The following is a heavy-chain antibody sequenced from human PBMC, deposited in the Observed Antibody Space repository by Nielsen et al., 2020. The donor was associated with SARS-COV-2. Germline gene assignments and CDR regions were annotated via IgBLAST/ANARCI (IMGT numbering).Heavy chain of an antibody. CDR2: INNDGSST. D-gene: IGHD2-15*01. J-gene: IGHJ4*02. CDR1: GFTFSSHW. V-gene: IGHV3-74*01. CDR3: VGDTGGRWGEL. Sequence: GESLKISCVASGFTFSSHWMHWVRQVPGKGLLWLSRINNDGSSTSYGDSVKGRFTISRDNAKNTLWLEMNSLRVDDTAVYYCVGDTGGRWGELWGQGTLVTVSS.